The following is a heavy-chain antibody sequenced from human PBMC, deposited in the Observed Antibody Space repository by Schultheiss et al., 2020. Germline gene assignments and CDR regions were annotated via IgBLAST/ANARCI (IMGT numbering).Heavy chain of an antibody. CDR3: ARGTDYYDSSGYYPGYFDY. Sequence: SETLSLTCTVSGGSVSSGSYYWGWIRQPPGKGLEWIGEINHSGSTNYNPSLKSRVTISVDTSKNQFSLKLSSVTAADTAVYYCARGTDYYDSSGYYPGYFDYWGQGTLVTVSS. J-gene: IGHJ4*02. CDR1: GGSVSSGSYY. D-gene: IGHD3-22*01. V-gene: IGHV4-39*07. CDR2: INHSGST.